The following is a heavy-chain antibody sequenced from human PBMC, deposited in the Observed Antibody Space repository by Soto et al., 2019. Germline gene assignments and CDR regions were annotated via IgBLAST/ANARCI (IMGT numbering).Heavy chain of an antibody. V-gene: IGHV1-18*04. D-gene: IGHD2-2*02. CDR1: GYTFTSYG. CDR2: ISAYNGNT. CDR3: ARAVSIPGSTRPNWFDP. J-gene: IGHJ5*02. Sequence: ASVKVSCTASGYTFTSYGISWVRQAPGQGLEWMGWISAYNGNTNYAQRLQGRVTMTTDTSTSTAYMELRSLRSDDTAVYYCARAVSIPGSTRPNWFDPWGQGTLVTVSS.